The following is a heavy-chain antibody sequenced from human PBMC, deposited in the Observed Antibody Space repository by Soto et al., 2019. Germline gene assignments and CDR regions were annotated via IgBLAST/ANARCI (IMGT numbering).Heavy chain of an antibody. Sequence: QVQLVESGGGVVQPGRSLRLSCAASGFTFSSYAMHWVRQAPGKGLEGVAVISYDGSNKYYADSVKGRFTISRDNSKNTLYLQMNSLSAEDTAVYYWARDLEMATKSPGDYWGQGTLVTVSS. CDR3: ARDLEMATKSPGDY. CDR1: GFTFSSYA. D-gene: IGHD5-12*01. J-gene: IGHJ4*02. CDR2: ISYDGSNK. V-gene: IGHV3-30-3*01.